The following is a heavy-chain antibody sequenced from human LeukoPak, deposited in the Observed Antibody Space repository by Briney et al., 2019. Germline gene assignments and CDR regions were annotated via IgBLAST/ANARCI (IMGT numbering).Heavy chain of an antibody. Sequence: ASVKVSCKASGYTFTSYAMHWVRQAPGQRLEWMGWINAGNGNTKYSQKFQGRVTITRDTSASTAHMELSSLRSEDTAVYYCARGRYSSGWYSFDYWGQGTLVTVSS. CDR2: INAGNGNT. CDR3: ARGRYSSGWYSFDY. V-gene: IGHV1-3*01. CDR1: GYTFTSYA. D-gene: IGHD6-19*01. J-gene: IGHJ4*02.